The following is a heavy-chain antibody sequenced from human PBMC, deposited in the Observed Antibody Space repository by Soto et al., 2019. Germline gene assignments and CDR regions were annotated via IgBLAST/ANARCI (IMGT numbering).Heavy chain of an antibody. CDR3: AKDRSAAASYGMEV. J-gene: IGHJ6*02. CDR2: IRSSGVST. V-gene: IGHV3-23*01. CDR1: GFTFSNYA. D-gene: IGHD6-13*01. Sequence: PGGSLRLSCAASGFTFSNYAMNWVRQAPGKGLEWVSGIRSSGVSTYYADSVRGRFAISRDNSKNTLYLQMSSLRAEDTAVYYCAKDRSAAASYGMEVWGQGTTVTVSS.